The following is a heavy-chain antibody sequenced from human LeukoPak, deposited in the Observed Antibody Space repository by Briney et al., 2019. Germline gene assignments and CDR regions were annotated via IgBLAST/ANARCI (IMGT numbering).Heavy chain of an antibody. CDR3: ARLRYGSGSYSQFDY. J-gene: IGHJ4*02. Sequence: SETLSLTCTVSGGSISSSNYYWGWIRQPLGKGLEWIGSAYYTGITYYNPSLKSRVTISVDTSKNQFSLKLSSVTDADTAVYYCARLRYGSGSYSQFDYWGQGTLVTVSS. D-gene: IGHD3-10*01. CDR1: GGSISSSNYY. V-gene: IGHV4-39*01. CDR2: AYYTGIT.